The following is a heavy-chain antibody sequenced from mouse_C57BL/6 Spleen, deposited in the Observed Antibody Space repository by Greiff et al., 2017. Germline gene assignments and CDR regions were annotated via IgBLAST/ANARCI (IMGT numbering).Heavy chain of an antibody. V-gene: IGHV1-15*01. CDR1: GYTFTDYE. CDR2: IDPETGGT. Sequence: QVQLKESGAELVRPGASVTLSCKASGYTFTDYEMHWVKQTPVHGLEWIGAIDPETGGTAYNQKVKGKAILTADKSSSTAYMELRSLTSEDSAVYYCTRSNSRYFDVWGTGTTVTVSS. CDR3: TRSNSRYFDV. J-gene: IGHJ1*03.